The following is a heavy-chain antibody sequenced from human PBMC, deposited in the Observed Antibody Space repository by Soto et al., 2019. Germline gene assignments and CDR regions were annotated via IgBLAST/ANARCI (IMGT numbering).Heavy chain of an antibody. CDR3: ARHGPVVVVAATSELGPDYDYGMDV. D-gene: IGHD2-15*01. CDR1: GYSFTSYW. Sequence: PGESLKISCKGSGYSFTSYWISWVRQMPGKGLEWMGRIDPSDSYTNYSPSFQGHVTISADKSISTAYLQWSSLKASDTAMYYCARHGPVVVVAATSELGPDYDYGMDVWGQGTTVTVSS. V-gene: IGHV5-10-1*01. J-gene: IGHJ6*02. CDR2: IDPSDSYT.